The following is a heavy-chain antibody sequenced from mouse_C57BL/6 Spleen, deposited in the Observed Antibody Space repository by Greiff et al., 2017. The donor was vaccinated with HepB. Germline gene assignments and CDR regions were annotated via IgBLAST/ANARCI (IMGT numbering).Heavy chain of an antibody. CDR3: ARGLLRYPYYAMDY. D-gene: IGHD1-1*01. V-gene: IGHV1-82*01. Sequence: VMLVESGPELVKPGASVKISCKASGYAFSSSWMNWVKQRPGKGLEWIGRIYPGDGDTNYNGKFKGKATLTADKSSSTAYMQLSSLTSEDSAVYFCARGLLRYPYYAMDYWGQGTSVTVSS. CDR2: IYPGDGDT. CDR1: GYAFSSSW. J-gene: IGHJ4*01.